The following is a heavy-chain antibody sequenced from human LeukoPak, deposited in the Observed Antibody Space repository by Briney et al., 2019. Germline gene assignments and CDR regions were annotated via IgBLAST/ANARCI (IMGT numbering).Heavy chain of an antibody. J-gene: IGHJ4*02. CDR3: AKKGYYDGSGYYMYYFDH. V-gene: IGHV3-21*04. CDR1: GFAFSTFS. D-gene: IGHD3-22*01. Sequence: GGSLRLSCTASGFAFSTFSMNWVRQAPGKGLEWISSINSTSNYKYYADSVKGRFTISRDNSKNTLYLQMNSLRAEDTAVYYCAKKGYYDGSGYYMYYFDHWGQGTLVTVSS. CDR2: INSTSNYK.